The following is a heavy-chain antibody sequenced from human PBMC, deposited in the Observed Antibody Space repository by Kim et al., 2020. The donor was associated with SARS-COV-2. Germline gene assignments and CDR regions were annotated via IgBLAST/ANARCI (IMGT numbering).Heavy chain of an antibody. CDR3: ARDYGGNLGY. Sequence: SHIYYAAPVKGRFTISRDNAKNSLYLQMNSLRAEDTAVYYCARDYGGNLGYWGQGTLVTVSS. CDR2: SHI. V-gene: IGHV3-48*01. D-gene: IGHD4-17*01. J-gene: IGHJ4*02.